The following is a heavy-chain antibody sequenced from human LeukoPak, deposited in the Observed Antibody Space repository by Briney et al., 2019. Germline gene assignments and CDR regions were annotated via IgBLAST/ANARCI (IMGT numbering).Heavy chain of an antibody. V-gene: IGHV3-30*03. CDR1: GFTFSSYG. CDR3: ARERIAAAGGHYYGMDV. D-gene: IGHD6-13*01. J-gene: IGHJ6*02. CDR2: ISYGGSNK. Sequence: PGGSLRLSCAASGFTFSSYGMHWVRQAPGKGLEWVAVISYGGSNKYYADSVKGRFTISRDNSKNTLYLQMNSLRAEDTAVYYCARERIAAAGGHYYGMDVWGQGTTVTVSS.